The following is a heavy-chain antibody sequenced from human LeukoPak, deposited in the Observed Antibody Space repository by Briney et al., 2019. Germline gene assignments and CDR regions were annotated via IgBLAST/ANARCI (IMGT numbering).Heavy chain of an antibody. CDR3: ARVSRWLQQDAFDI. D-gene: IGHD5-24*01. CDR1: GFTFSDYY. Sequence: GGSLRLSCAASGFTFSDYYMSWIRQAPGKGLEWVSYISSSGSTIYYADSVKGRFTISRDNAKNSLYLQMNSLRAEDTAVYYCARVSRWLQQDAFDIWGQGTMVTVPS. V-gene: IGHV3-11*01. J-gene: IGHJ3*02. CDR2: ISSSGSTI.